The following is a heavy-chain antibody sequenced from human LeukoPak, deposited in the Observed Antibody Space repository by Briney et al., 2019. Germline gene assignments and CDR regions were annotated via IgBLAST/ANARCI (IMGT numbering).Heavy chain of an antibody. J-gene: IGHJ4*02. CDR2: ISGSGGST. D-gene: IGHD3-22*01. V-gene: IGHV3-23*01. CDR1: GFTFSSYA. CDR3: AKDWLQYYDSSGYTFDY. Sequence: GGSLRLSCAASGFTFSSYAMSWVRQAPGKGLEWVSAISGSGGSTYYADSVKGRFTISRDNSKNTLYLQMNSLRAEDTAVYYCAKDWLQYYDSSGYTFDYWGRGTLVTVSS.